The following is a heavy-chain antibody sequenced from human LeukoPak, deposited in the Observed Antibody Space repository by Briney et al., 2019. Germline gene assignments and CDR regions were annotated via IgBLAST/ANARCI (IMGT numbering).Heavy chain of an antibody. V-gene: IGHV4-31*03. D-gene: IGHD3-3*01. CDR2: IYYSGST. Sequence: SETLSLTCTISGGSISSGDSYWSWIRQHPGKGLEWIGYIYYSGSTYYNPSLKSRVTISVDTSKNQFSLKLSSVTAADTAVYYCARAPYYDFWSGYSAYGMDVWGQGTTVTVSS. CDR1: GGSISSGDSY. CDR3: ARAPYYDFWSGYSAYGMDV. J-gene: IGHJ6*02.